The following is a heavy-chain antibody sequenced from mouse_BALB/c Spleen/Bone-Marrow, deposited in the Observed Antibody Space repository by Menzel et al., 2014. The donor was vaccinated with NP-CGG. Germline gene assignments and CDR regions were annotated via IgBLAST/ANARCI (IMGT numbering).Heavy chain of an antibody. CDR2: INPSSDYT. Sequence: QVQLQQSAAELARPGASVKTSCKASGYTLSSYTMHWVKQRPGQDLEWIGFINPSSDYTEYNQKFKDKTTLTADKSSNTAYMQLSSLTSEDSAVYYCARPTVVAHFDYWGQGTTLTVSS. CDR3: ARPTVVAHFDY. V-gene: IGHV1-4*02. D-gene: IGHD1-1*01. CDR1: GYTLSSYT. J-gene: IGHJ2*01.